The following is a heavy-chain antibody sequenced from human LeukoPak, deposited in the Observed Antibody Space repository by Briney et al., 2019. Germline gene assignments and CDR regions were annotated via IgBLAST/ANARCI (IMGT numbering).Heavy chain of an antibody. Sequence: ASVRVSCEASGYTFTGYYMYWVRQAPGQGLEWLGWINPNSGVTSYAQKFQGRVTMTRDTSISTAYMELSRLRSDDTAVYYCARNYDFWSGYPSPYYYYYMDVWGKGTTVTVSS. CDR1: GYTFTGYY. D-gene: IGHD3-3*01. J-gene: IGHJ6*03. CDR2: INPNSGVT. V-gene: IGHV1-2*02. CDR3: ARNYDFWSGYPSPYYYYYMDV.